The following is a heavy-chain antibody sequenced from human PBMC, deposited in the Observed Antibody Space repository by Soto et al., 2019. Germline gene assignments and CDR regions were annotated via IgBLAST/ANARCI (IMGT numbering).Heavy chain of an antibody. CDR1: GFTFSNYG. D-gene: IGHD3-16*01. Sequence: GGSLRLSCAASGFTFSNYGMHWVRQAPGKGLEWVAVIWDDGNQKYYVDSVKGRFTISRDNSENTMFLQMNSLTAEDTAVYYCVRGGKTAGAFEIWGQGTMVTVSS. J-gene: IGHJ3*02. CDR3: VRGGKTAGAFEI. V-gene: IGHV3-33*01. CDR2: IWDDGNQK.